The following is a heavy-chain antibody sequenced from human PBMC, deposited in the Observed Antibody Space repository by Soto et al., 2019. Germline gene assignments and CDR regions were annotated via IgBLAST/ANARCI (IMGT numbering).Heavy chain of an antibody. CDR2: IYWDDDK. CDR1: GFSLSTTGVG. J-gene: IGHJ6*02. V-gene: IGHV2-5*02. Sequence: SGPTLVNPTQTLTLTCTFSGFSLSTTGVGVGWIRQPPGKALEWLALIYWDDDKRYNPSLKSRLTITKDTSKNQVVLTMTNMDPVDTATYYCVQSRCGGDCLQSYSSHSYYGLDVWGQGTTVTVSS. CDR3: VQSRCGGDCLQSYSSHSYYGLDV. D-gene: IGHD2-21*01.